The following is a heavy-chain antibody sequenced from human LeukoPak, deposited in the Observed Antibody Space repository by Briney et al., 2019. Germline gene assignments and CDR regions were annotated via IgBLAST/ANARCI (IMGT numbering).Heavy chain of an antibody. CDR3: ARLRGFGERYYFDY. J-gene: IGHJ4*02. Sequence: PSQTLSLTCTVSGGSISSGDYYWSWIRQPPGKGLEWIGYVYYSGSSYNNPSLKSRVIISVDTSKNQFSLRLSSVTAADTAVYYCARLRGFGERYYFDYWGQGTLVTVSS. CDR2: VYYSGSS. V-gene: IGHV4-30-4*01. CDR1: GGSISSGDYY. D-gene: IGHD3-10*01.